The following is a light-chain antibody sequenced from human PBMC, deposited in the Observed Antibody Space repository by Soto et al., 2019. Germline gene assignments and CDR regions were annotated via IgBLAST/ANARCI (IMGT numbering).Light chain of an antibody. V-gene: IGKV3-15*01. J-gene: IGKJ1*01. CDR2: GAS. CDR1: QSVSSN. Sequence: EIVMTQSPATLSVPPGERATLSCRASQSVSSNLAWYQQKPGQAPRLLIYGASTRATGIPARFSGSGSGTEFTLTISSLQSEDFAVYYCQQYNNWPRWTVGQGTKVEIK. CDR3: QQYNNWPRWT.